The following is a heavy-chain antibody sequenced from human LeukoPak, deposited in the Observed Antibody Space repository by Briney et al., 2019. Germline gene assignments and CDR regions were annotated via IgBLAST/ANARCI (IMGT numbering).Heavy chain of an antibody. D-gene: IGHD6-13*01. J-gene: IGHJ5*02. V-gene: IGHV3-7*01. CDR2: IKRDGSEK. CDR3: AREYSSSWYNWFDP. CDR1: GFIFSSYW. Sequence: PGGSLRLSCAASGFIFSSYWMGWVRQAPGKGLEWVANIKRDGSEKYYVDSVKGRFTISRDNAKNSLYLQMNSLRAEDTAVYYCAREYSSSWYNWFDPWGQGTLVTVSS.